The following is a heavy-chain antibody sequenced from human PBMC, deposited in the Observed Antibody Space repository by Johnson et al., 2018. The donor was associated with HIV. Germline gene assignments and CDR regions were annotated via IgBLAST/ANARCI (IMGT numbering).Heavy chain of an antibody. CDR1: GFTFSSYG. D-gene: IGHD6-6*01. CDR3: ASGAYSSSLTFDI. Sequence: QMLLVESGGGVVQPGRSLRLSCVASGFTFSSYGIHWVRQAPGKGLEWVAIISYDGSNKYYADSVKGRFTISRDNSKNTLYLQMNSLRAEDTAGYYCASGAYSSSLTFDIWGQVTMVTVSS. CDR2: ISYDGSNK. V-gene: IGHV3-30*03. J-gene: IGHJ3*02.